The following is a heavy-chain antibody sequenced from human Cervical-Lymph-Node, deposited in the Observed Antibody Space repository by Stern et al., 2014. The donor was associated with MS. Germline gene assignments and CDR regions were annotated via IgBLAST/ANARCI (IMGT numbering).Heavy chain of an antibody. J-gene: IGHJ4*02. V-gene: IGHV1-69*01. D-gene: IGHD6-13*01. CDR2: LTPMFGTS. CDR1: GGSFSMDS. CDR3: ARDQGGIADS. Sequence: QVQLVQSGAEVKKPGSSVKVSCKASGGSFSMDSISWVRQAPGQGLEWMGGLTPMFGTSNYAQKFQGRVTTTADVSTSTAYMELTSLRSEDTAVYFCARDQGGIADSWGQGTLVIVYS.